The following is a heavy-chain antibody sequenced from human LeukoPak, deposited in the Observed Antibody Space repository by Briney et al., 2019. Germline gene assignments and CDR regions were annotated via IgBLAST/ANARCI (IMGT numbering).Heavy chain of an antibody. D-gene: IGHD5-24*01. Sequence: KPSETLSLTCTVSGYSISSSYYRGWVRQPPGKGLEWIGSIYHSGGTYYNPSLKSRVTISPDTSKNQFSLKLSSVTAADTAVYYCASLRDYYFDYWGQGTLVTVSS. CDR1: GYSISSSYY. CDR2: IYHSGGT. V-gene: IGHV4-38-2*02. J-gene: IGHJ4*02. CDR3: ASLRDYYFDY.